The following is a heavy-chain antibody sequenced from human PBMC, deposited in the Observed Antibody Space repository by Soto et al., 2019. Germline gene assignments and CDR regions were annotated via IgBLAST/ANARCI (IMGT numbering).Heavy chain of an antibody. CDR2: FFSSDNN. CDR3: ARLTHYYSAGTFDY. J-gene: IGHJ4*02. CDR1: GVSVNSGTYY. D-gene: IGHD3-10*01. Sequence: QVQLQESGPGLVKPSETLSLTCTVSGVSVNSGTYYWTWIRQPPGKGLEWIGHFFSSDNNKSNPSLKSRLTVSIDTPKNQFSLRLNSVTAADTAVYYCARLTHYYSAGTFDYWGPGTLVTVSS. V-gene: IGHV4-61*01.